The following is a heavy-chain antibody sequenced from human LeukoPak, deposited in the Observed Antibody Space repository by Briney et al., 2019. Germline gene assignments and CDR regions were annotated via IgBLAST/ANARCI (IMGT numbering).Heavy chain of an antibody. CDR3: AKKSPGTYYAPPDY. D-gene: IGHD3-10*01. CDR2: TSSDGSKK. V-gene: IGHV3-30*18. CDR1: GFAFSTYG. Sequence: PGTSLRLSCAASGFAFSTYGMHWVRQAPGKGLEWVAVTSSDGSKKDYADSVKGRFTISRDNSKNTLFLQMSSLRAEDTAVYYCAKKSPGTYYAPPDYWGQGTLVTVSS. J-gene: IGHJ4*02.